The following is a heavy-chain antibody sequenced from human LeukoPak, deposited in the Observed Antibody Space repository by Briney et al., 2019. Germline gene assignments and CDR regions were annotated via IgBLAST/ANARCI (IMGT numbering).Heavy chain of an antibody. J-gene: IGHJ4*02. D-gene: IGHD6-19*01. CDR2: IYNSGRT. Sequence: SETLSLTCTVSGGSISTYYWSWIRQPPGKGLEWIGYIYNSGRTNYNPSLRSRVTLAVDSSKNQLSLKLNSLTATDTAVYYCARGYSSGWYSYWGQGTLVTVSS. CDR3: ARGYSSGWYSY. CDR1: GGSISTYY. V-gene: IGHV4-59*01.